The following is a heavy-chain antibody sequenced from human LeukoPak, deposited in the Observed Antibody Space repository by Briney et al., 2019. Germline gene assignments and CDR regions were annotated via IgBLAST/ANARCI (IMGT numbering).Heavy chain of an antibody. Sequence: GGSLRLSCTASGFTFGDCAMSWVRQAPGKGLEWVGFIRSKACGGTTEYAASVKGRFTISRDDSKSIAYLQMNSPKTEDTAVYYCTRGNHYYDSSGYSYWGQGTLVTVSS. CDR3: TRGNHYYDSSGYSY. CDR2: IRSKACGGTT. J-gene: IGHJ4*02. CDR1: GFTFGDCA. V-gene: IGHV3-49*04. D-gene: IGHD3-22*01.